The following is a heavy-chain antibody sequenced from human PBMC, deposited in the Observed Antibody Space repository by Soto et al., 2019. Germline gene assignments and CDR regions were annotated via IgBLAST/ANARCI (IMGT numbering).Heavy chain of an antibody. CDR1: GFTFSKYA. J-gene: IGHJ2*01. V-gene: IGHV3-23*01. CDR2: ISANGGIT. CDR3: AKNKYTDSVRKVWFFDY. Sequence: EVQLLESGGGLVKPGGSLRLSCAASGFTFSKYAMSWVRLAPGKGLEWVSSISANGGITDYADYVKGRFTISIDNFQNILSLQMDSLRGDETALYFCAKNKYTDSVRKVWFFDYWGRGTLVTVSS. D-gene: IGHD2-15*01.